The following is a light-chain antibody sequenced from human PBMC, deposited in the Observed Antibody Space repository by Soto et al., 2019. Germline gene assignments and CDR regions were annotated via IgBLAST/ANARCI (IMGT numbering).Light chain of an antibody. CDR2: GAS. V-gene: IGKV3-15*01. CDR3: QQYSSWPFT. CDR1: QSVSNN. J-gene: IGKJ3*01. Sequence: EIVLTQSPATLSVFPGEKATLSCGASQSVSNNLAWYHQKPGQAPRPLIYGASTRATGVPARFSGSGSGTEFTLTISSLQSKDSAIYYCQQYSSWPFTIGPGTKVAIE.